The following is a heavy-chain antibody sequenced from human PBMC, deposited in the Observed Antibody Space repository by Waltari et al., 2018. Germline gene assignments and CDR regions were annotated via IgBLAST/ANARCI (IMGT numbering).Heavy chain of an antibody. Sequence: QLQLQESGPGLVKPSETLSLTCTVSGGSISSSSYYWGWIRQPPGKGLEWIGSIYYSGSTYYNPSLKSRVTISVDTSKNQFSLKLSSVTAADTAVYYCARHWREEGSSSSGVDYWGQGTLVTVSS. CDR2: IYYSGST. CDR1: GGSISSSSYY. CDR3: ARHWREEGSSSSGVDY. J-gene: IGHJ4*02. D-gene: IGHD6-6*01. V-gene: IGHV4-39*01.